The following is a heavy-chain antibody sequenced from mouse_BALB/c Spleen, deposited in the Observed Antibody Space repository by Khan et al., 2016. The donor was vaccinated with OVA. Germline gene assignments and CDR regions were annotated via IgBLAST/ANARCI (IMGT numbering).Heavy chain of an antibody. CDR1: GFTFSTYG. J-gene: IGHJ3*01. CDR2: ISSGGSYT. CDR3: TRLAYYYNSEGFAY. V-gene: IGHV5-6*01. Sequence: EVKLMESGGDLVKPGGSLKLSCAASGFTFSTYGMSWVRQTPDKRLEWVAAISSGGSYTYYPDSVKGRFTISRDNAKNTLYLQMRSLKSEDTAIYYCTRLAYYYNSEGFAYWGQGTLVTVSA. D-gene: IGHD1-1*01.